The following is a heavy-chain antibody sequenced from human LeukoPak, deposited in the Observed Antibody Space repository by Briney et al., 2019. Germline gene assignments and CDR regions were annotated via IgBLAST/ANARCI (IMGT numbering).Heavy chain of an antibody. J-gene: IGHJ4*01. CDR3: AKGIYSSGWSYFDY. V-gene: IGHV3-23*01. CDR2: LSCSGITT. Sequence: PGGSLRLSCAASGFTFSNSAMSWVRQAPGKGGEWVPTLSCSGITTYYADSVTGRFTISRDNSKNTLYLQMNSLRAEDTAVYYCAKGIYSSGWSYFDYWGHGTLVTVSS. D-gene: IGHD6-19*01. CDR1: GFTFSNSA.